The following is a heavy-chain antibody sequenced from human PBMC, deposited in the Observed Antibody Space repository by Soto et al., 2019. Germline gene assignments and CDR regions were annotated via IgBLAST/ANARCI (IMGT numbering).Heavy chain of an antibody. CDR3: ARDSADREFWSGYSAP. D-gene: IGHD3-3*01. J-gene: IGHJ5*02. Sequence: GGSLGLSCAASGFTFSDYSMNWVRQAPGKGLEWVSYISSSSTTIYYADSVRGRFTISRDNAKNSLYLQMNSLRAEDTAVYYCARDSADREFWSGYSAPWGQGTLVTVSS. CDR1: GFTFSDYS. CDR2: ISSSSTTI. V-gene: IGHV3-48*01.